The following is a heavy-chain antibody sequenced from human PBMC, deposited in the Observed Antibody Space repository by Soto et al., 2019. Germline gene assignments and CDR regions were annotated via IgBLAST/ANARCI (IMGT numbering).Heavy chain of an antibody. V-gene: IGHV4-39*02. J-gene: IGHJ3*02. D-gene: IGHD3-3*01. Sequence: QLQLQESGPGLVKPSETLSLTCTVSGGSISSSSYYWGWIRQPPGKGLEWIGGIYYSGSTYYNPSLKSRVTISVDTSKNQFSLKQSSVTAADTAVYYCARESTIFGVVTASDAFDIWGQGTMVTVSS. CDR2: IYYSGST. CDR3: ARESTIFGVVTASDAFDI. CDR1: GGSISSSSYY.